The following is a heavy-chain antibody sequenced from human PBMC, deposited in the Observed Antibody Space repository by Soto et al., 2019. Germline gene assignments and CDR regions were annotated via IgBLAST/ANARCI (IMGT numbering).Heavy chain of an antibody. D-gene: IGHD6-13*01. V-gene: IGHV3-21*01. CDR2: ISSSSSYI. Sequence: AGGSLRLSCAASGFTFSSYSMNWVRQAPGKGLEWVSSISSSSSYIYYADSVKGRFTISRDNAKNSLYLQMNSLRAEDTAVYYCAREGLYSSSWYWFDPWGQGTLVTVSS. CDR1: GFTFSSYS. CDR3: AREGLYSSSWYWFDP. J-gene: IGHJ5*02.